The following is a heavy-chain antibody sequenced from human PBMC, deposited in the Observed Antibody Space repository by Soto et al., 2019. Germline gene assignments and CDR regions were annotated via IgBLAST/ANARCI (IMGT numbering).Heavy chain of an antibody. CDR1: GFTFSGSA. D-gene: IGHD3-3*01. Sequence: EVQLVESGGGLVQPGGSLKLSCAASGFTFSGSAMHWVRQASGKGLEWVGRIRSKANSYATAYAASVKGRFTISRDYSKNTAYLQMISLKTEDTAVYYCTRDGVTIFGVVITYYYGMDVWGQGTTVTVSS. CDR2: IRSKANSYAT. V-gene: IGHV3-73*02. J-gene: IGHJ6*02. CDR3: TRDGVTIFGVVITYYYGMDV.